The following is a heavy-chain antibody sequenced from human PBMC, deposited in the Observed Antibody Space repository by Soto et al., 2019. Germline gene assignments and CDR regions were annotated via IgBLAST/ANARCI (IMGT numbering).Heavy chain of an antibody. V-gene: IGHV1-69*13. Sequence: SVKVSCKASGGTFSSYAISWVRQAPGQGLEWKGGIIPIFGTANYAQMFQGRVTITADESTSTAYMELSSLRSEDTAVYYCASQGGRFGESKTFYYYYGMDVWGQGTTVTVSS. CDR2: IIPIFGTA. J-gene: IGHJ6*02. CDR1: GGTFSSYA. CDR3: ASQGGRFGESKTFYYYYGMDV. D-gene: IGHD3-10*01.